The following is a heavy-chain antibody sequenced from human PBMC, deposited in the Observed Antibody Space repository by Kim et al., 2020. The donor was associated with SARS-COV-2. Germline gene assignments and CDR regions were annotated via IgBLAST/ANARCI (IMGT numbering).Heavy chain of an antibody. CDR3: ARGNYYESVSLSDYYNGMYV. CDR1: GLSFDDSA. CDR2: ISYDGRNK. J-gene: IGHJ6*02. V-gene: IGHV3-30-3*01. Sequence: GGSLRLSCAASGLSFDDSAMNWVRQAPGKGLEWVAVISYDGRNKEYADSVKGRFSISRDNPKSTLSLQMNSLRAEDTAVYYCARGNYYESVSLSDYYNGMYVWGQGAT. D-gene: IGHD3-10*01.